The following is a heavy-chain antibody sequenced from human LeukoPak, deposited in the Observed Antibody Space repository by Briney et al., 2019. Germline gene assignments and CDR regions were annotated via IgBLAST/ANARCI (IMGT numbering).Heavy chain of an antibody. J-gene: IGHJ4*02. CDR1: GGSLSYYH. D-gene: IGHD2-2*01. CDR2: IYYSGST. Sequence: SETLSLTCSVSGGSLSYYHWGWIRQPPGKGLEWIGSIYYSGSTYSNPSLKSRFTISVDTSKNQFSLKLSSVTAADTAVYYCARHDPYCSTASCSNEGGYFDYWGQGTLVTVSS. V-gene: IGHV4-39*01. CDR3: ARHDPYCSTASCSNEGGYFDY.